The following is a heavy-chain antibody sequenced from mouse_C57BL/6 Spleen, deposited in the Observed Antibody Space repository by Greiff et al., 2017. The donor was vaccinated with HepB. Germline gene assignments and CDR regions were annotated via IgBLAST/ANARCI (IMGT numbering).Heavy chain of an antibody. V-gene: IGHV5-4*01. J-gene: IGHJ2*01. Sequence: EVKVVESGGGLVKPGGSLKLSCAASGFTFSSYAMSWVRQTPEKRLEWVATISDGGSYTYYPDNVKGRFTISRDNAKNNLYLQMSHLKSEDTAMYYCARDRGMVTPSYYFDYWGQGTTLTVSS. CDR3: ARDRGMVTPSYYFDY. D-gene: IGHD2-3*01. CDR2: ISDGGSYT. CDR1: GFTFSSYA.